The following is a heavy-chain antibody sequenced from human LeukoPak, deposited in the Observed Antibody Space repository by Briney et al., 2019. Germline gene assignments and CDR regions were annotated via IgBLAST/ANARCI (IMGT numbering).Heavy chain of an antibody. V-gene: IGHV1-8*03. CDR3: ARVKYGSGWYTFDI. J-gene: IGHJ3*02. D-gene: IGHD6-19*01. Sequence: ASVKVSCKASGYTFTSYDINWVRQATGQGLEWMGWMNPNSGNTGYAQKFQGRVTITRNTSISTAYMELSSLRSEDTAVYYCARVKYGSGWYTFDIWGQGTMVTVSS. CDR2: MNPNSGNT. CDR1: GYTFTSYD.